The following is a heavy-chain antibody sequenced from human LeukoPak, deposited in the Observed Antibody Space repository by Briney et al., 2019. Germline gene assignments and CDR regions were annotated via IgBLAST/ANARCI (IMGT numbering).Heavy chain of an antibody. V-gene: IGHV1-2*02. CDR2: INPNSGGT. D-gene: IGHD2-2*01. CDR1: GYTFTGYY. J-gene: IGHJ4*02. Sequence: GASVKVSCKASGYTFTGYYMHWVRQAPGQGLEWMGWINPNSGGTDCAQKFQGRVTMTRDTSISTAYMELSSLRSDDTAVYYCARDRPVSRLGIDFDYWGQGALVTVSS. CDR3: ARDRPVSRLGIDFDY.